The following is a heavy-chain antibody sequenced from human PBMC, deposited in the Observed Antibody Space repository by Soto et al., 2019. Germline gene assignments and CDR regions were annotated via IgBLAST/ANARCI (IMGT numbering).Heavy chain of an antibody. CDR2: MWANGFNK. CDR3: AKDPSHTIVI. J-gene: IGHJ3*02. CDR1: GLTFSNHG. Sequence: QVLLVESGGGVVQPGRSLRLSCEASGLTFSNHGFHWVRQAPGKGLEWVAAMWANGFNKDYSDAVKGRVTVSRDNSKNTVYLQMDGLRAEDTAVYYCAKDPSHTIVIWGQGTMVTVS. D-gene: IGHD2-2*01. V-gene: IGHV3-33*06.